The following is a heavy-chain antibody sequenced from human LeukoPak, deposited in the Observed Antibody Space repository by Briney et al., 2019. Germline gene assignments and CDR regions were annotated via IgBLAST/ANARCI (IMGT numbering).Heavy chain of an antibody. CDR3: TTEYGDIEVNY. V-gene: IGHV3-7*01. CDR2: IKQDGSEK. CDR1: GFTFSSYW. D-gene: IGHD2-15*01. Sequence: GGSLRLSCAASGFTFSSYWMSWVRQAPGKGLEWVANIKQDGSEKYYVDSVKGRFTISRDNAKNSLYLQMNSLRAEDTAVYYCTTEYGDIEVNYWGQGTLVTVSS. J-gene: IGHJ4*02.